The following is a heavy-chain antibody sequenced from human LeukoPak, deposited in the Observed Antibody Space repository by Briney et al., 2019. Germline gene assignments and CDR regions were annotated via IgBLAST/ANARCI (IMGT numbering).Heavy chain of an antibody. CDR3: TVYGDYGPDGFDV. Sequence: GGSLRLSCTASGFTLNNHYMTWVRHASGKGLECVGRIKSKANNYATAYAASVKGRFTVSRDDSKNTAYLQMNSLKTEDTAVYYCTVYGDYGPDGFDVWGQGTMVTVSS. CDR1: GFTLNNHY. V-gene: IGHV3-73*01. J-gene: IGHJ3*01. D-gene: IGHD4-17*01. CDR2: IKSKANNYAT.